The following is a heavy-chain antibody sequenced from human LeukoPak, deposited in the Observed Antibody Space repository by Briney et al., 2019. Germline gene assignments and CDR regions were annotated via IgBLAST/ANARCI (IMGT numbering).Heavy chain of an antibody. CDR1: GFTFGDYA. CDR2: IRSKAYGGTT. J-gene: IGHJ6*03. Sequence: GGSLRLSCTASGFTFGDYAMSWVRQAPGKGLEWVGFIRSKAYGGTTEYAASVKGRFTISRDDSKSIAYLQMNSLKTEDTAVYYCTRDGQYSSGWYSAYYYYMDVWGKGTTVTISS. CDR3: TRDGQYSSGWYSAYYYYMDV. V-gene: IGHV3-49*04. D-gene: IGHD6-19*01.